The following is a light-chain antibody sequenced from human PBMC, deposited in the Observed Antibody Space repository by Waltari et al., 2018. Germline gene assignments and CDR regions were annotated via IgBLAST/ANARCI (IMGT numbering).Light chain of an antibody. CDR2: AAS. CDR3: QQGNSFPPT. V-gene: IGKV1-12*01. J-gene: IGKJ1*01. Sequence: DIQMTQSPSSVSASVGDRVIITCRASQGISNWLAWYQQKPGKGPKLLIYAASVLQTGVPSRVSGSGSGTDFTLTISNLQPEDFATYFCQQGNSFPPTFGQGTKVEVK. CDR1: QGISNW.